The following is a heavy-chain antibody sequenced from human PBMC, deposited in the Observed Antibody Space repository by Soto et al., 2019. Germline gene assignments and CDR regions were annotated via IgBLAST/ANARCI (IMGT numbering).Heavy chain of an antibody. CDR1: GGSVSSSSYY. CDR2: VYYSGST. V-gene: IGHV4-39*01. D-gene: IGHD3-9*01. CDR3: GRLEGLATISYYFDY. J-gene: IGHJ4*02. Sequence: QLQLQESGPGLVKPSETLSLTCTVSGGSVSSSSYYWGWVRQPPGKGLEWIGSVYYSGSTYYNPSLESRVTKSVDKSKNQFSLKQMSLSAADTAVYYCGRLEGLATISYYFDYWGQGALVTVSS.